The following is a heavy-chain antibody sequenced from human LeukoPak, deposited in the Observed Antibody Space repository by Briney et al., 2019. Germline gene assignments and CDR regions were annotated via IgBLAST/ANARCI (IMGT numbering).Heavy chain of an antibody. CDR3: ARVGDYGDYHPFDY. CDR2: TYYRSKWYN. CDR1: GDSVSSNSAA. V-gene: IGHV6-1*01. D-gene: IGHD4-17*01. Sequence: SQTLSLTCAISGDSVSSNSAAWNWIRQSPSRGLEWLGRTYYRSKWYNDYAVSVKSRITIDPDTSKNQFSLQLNSVTPEDTAVYYCARVGDYGDYHPFDYWGQGTLVTVSS. J-gene: IGHJ4*02.